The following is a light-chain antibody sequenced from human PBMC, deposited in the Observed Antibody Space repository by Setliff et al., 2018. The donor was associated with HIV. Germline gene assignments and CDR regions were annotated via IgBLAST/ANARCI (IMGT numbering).Light chain of an antibody. V-gene: IGLV1-44*01. CDR2: SND. J-gene: IGLJ1*01. Sequence: SVLTQTPSASGTPGQRVSISCSGGSSNIGSNTVNWYRQIAGAAPKLLIYSNDQRPSGVPDRFSGSKSGTSASLAIRGLQSEDEADYYCATWDDSLNARVFGTGTKVTVL. CDR1: SSNIGSNT. CDR3: ATWDDSLNARV.